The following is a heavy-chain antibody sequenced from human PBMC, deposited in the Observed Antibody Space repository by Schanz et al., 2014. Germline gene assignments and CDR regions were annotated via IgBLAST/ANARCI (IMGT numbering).Heavy chain of an antibody. V-gene: IGHV3-21*01. CDR3: ARDSRPNDDFLTAYYSIDY. Sequence: VQLVESGGGLVKPGGSLRLSCEASEFTFSSYNMNWVRQAPGKGLEWVSSISSSGSYIHYADSVKGRFTISRDNAKNTLYLQMNSLRAEDTAVYYCARDSRPNDDFLTAYYSIDYWGQGTLVTVSS. CDR1: EFTFSSYN. J-gene: IGHJ4*02. CDR2: ISSSGSYI. D-gene: IGHD3-9*01.